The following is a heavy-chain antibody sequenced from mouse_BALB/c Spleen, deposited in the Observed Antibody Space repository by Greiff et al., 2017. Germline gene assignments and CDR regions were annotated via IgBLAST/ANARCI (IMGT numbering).Heavy chain of an antibody. CDR3: ATYDYEADAMDY. CDR1: GFTFSSYA. CDR2: ISSGGSYT. D-gene: IGHD2-4*01. J-gene: IGHJ4*01. V-gene: IGHV5-9-4*01. Sequence: EVQLVESGGGLVKPGGSLKLSCAASGFTFSSYAMSWVRQSPEKRLEWVAEISSGGSYTYYPDTVTGRFTISRDNAKNTLYLEMSSLRSEDTAMYYCATYDYEADAMDYWGQGTSVTVSS.